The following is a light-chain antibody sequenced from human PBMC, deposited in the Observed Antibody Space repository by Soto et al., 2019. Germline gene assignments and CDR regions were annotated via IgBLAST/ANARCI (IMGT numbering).Light chain of an antibody. CDR1: QSVSSY. V-gene: IGKV3-20*01. Sequence: EIVLTQSPGTLSLSPGERATLSCRASQSVSSYLAWYQKKPAQAPRLLLYGVSSRATGIPDRFSGSGSGTDLTLTISRLETEDYAVFYCQQYGSSLPWTFGQGTKVDIK. J-gene: IGKJ1*01. CDR3: QQYGSSLPWT. CDR2: GVS.